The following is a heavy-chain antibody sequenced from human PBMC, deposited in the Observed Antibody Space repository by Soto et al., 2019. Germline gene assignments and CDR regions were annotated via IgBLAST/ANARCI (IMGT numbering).Heavy chain of an antibody. CDR3: ASSQGSSTSLEIYYYYYYGMDV. Sequence: QVQLVQSGAEVKKPGSSVKVSCKASGGTFSSYAISWVRQAPGQGLEWMGGIIPISGTANYAQKFQGRVTITQDESTSPAYMELSSLRSEDTAVYYCASSQGSSTSLEIYYYYYYGMDVWGQGTTVTVSS. CDR1: GGTFSSYA. J-gene: IGHJ6*02. D-gene: IGHD2-2*01. V-gene: IGHV1-69*01. CDR2: IIPISGTA.